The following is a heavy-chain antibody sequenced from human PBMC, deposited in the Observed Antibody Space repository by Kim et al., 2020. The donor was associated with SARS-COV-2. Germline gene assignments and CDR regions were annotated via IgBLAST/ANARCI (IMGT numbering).Heavy chain of an antibody. D-gene: IGHD6-13*01. Sequence: PGSVKGRLTISRENAKNSLYLQMNSLRAGDTAVYYCARGAAAALTPFDYWGQGTLVTVSS. J-gene: IGHJ4*02. CDR3: ARGAAAALTPFDY. V-gene: IGHV3-13*01.